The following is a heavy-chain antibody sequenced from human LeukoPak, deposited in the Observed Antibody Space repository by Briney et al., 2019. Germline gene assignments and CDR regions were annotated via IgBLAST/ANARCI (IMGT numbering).Heavy chain of an antibody. Sequence: PGGSLRLSCAASGFTFDHYGMSWVRQAPGKGLEWVSGINWNGGSTGYADSVKGRFTISRDNARNSLYLQMNSLRVEDTAVYYCARDPYSGTYGNTYYYYMDVWGKGTTVTISS. V-gene: IGHV3-20*04. CDR1: GFTFDHYG. D-gene: IGHD1-26*01. J-gene: IGHJ6*03. CDR2: INWNGGST. CDR3: ARDPYSGTYGNTYYYYMDV.